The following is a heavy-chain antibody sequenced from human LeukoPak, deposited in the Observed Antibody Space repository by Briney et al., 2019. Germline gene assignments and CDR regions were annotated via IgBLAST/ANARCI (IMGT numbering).Heavy chain of an antibody. J-gene: IGHJ4*02. CDR1: GCTIGSYY. Sequence: SETLSLTCTVSGCTIGSYYWSWIRQTAGKGLEWIGLMYCTGSTNYNPSLKSRVTMSVDTYKNHFSLQLGSVHPADTAVYYCASSPTYYYGSGSYEYWGQGTLVTVFS. D-gene: IGHD3-10*01. CDR2: MYCTGST. V-gene: IGHV4-4*07. CDR3: ASSPTYYYGSGSYEY.